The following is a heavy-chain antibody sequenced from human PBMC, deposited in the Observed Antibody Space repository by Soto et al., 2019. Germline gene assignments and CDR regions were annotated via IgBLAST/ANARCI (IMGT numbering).Heavy chain of an antibody. Sequence: EVQLVESGGGLVQPGGSLRLSCAASGFTFSSYSMNWVRQAPGKGLEWVSYISSSSSTIYYADSVKGRFTISRENAKNPLYLQMNSLRAEDTAVYYCARDDTLLSAHYYYYYYMDVWGKGSTVTVSS. CDR2: ISSSSSTI. CDR3: ARDDTLLSAHYYYYYYMDV. J-gene: IGHJ6*03. D-gene: IGHD2-2*01. V-gene: IGHV3-48*01. CDR1: GFTFSSYS.